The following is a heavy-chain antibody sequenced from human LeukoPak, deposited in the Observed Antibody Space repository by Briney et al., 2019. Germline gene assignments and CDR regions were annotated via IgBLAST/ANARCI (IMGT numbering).Heavy chain of an antibody. D-gene: IGHD1-1*01. Sequence: ASVKVSCKASGYTFTGYYMHWVRQTPGQGLEWMGWINPNSGGTNYAQKFQGRVTMTRDTSISTAYMELSRLRSDDTAVYYCARTRYLPSLFVGAFDIWGQGTMVTVSS. CDR2: INPNSGGT. J-gene: IGHJ3*02. CDR3: ARTRYLPSLFVGAFDI. CDR1: GYTFTGYY. V-gene: IGHV1-2*02.